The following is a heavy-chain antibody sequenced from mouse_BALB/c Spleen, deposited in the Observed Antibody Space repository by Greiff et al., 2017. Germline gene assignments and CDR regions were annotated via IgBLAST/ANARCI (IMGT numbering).Heavy chain of an antibody. J-gene: IGHJ4*01. CDR1: GYSITSYYA. CDR2: ISYSGST. Sequence: EVQLQESGPGLVKPSQSLSLTCTVTGYSITSYYAWNWIRQFPGNKLEWMGYISYSGSTSYNPSLKSRISITRDTSKNQFFLQLNSVTTEDTATYYCASLYYYAMDYWGQGTSVTVSS. CDR3: ASLYYYAMDY. V-gene: IGHV3-2*02. D-gene: IGHD1-1*01.